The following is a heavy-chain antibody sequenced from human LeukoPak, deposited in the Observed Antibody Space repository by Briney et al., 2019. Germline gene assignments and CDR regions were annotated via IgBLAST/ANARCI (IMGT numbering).Heavy chain of an antibody. J-gene: IGHJ5*02. Sequence: ASVKVSCKASGYTFTSYGISWVRQAPGHGLEWMGWISAYNGNTNYAQKLQGRVTMTTDTSTSTAYMELRSLRSDDTAVYYCARDRVGYDFWSSYYDWFDPWGQGTLVTISS. CDR1: GYTFTSYG. V-gene: IGHV1-18*01. CDR2: ISAYNGNT. CDR3: ARDRVGYDFWSSYYDWFDP. D-gene: IGHD3-3*01.